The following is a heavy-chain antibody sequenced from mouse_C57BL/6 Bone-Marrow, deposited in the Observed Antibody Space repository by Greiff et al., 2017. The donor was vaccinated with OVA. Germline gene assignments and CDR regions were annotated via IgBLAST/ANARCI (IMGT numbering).Heavy chain of an antibody. V-gene: IGHV7-1*01. CDR3: ARDAPQLGRCAY. J-gene: IGHJ3*01. D-gene: IGHD4-1*01. Sequence: EVKLVESGGGLVQSGRSLRLSCATSGFTFSDFYMAWVRQAPGTGLEWIAASRNKANDYTTEYSASVKGRFIVSRDTSQSILYLQMNALRAEDTAIYYCARDAPQLGRCAYWGQGTLVTVSA. CDR2: SRNKANDYTT. CDR1: GFTFSDFY.